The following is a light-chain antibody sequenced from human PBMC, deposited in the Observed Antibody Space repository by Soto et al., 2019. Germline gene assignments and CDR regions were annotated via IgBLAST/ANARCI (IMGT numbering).Light chain of an antibody. V-gene: IGKV1-12*01. CDR1: QGIGSW. CDR3: QQAYSFPLT. CDR2: AAS. J-gene: IGKJ4*01. Sequence: DTQMTQSPSSVSASLGDGVTITCRASQGIGSWLAWYQQRPGKAPKLLISAASSLQSGVPSRFSGSGSGTDFTLTISNLQPEDFATYFCQQAYSFPLTFGGGTKVDIK.